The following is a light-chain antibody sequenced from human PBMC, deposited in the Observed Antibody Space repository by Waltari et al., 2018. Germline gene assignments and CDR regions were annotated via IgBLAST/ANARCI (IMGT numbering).Light chain of an antibody. CDR1: QSVNNY. Sequence: EIVLTQSPATLCSSPGERVTLSCRASQSVNNYLAWYQQKPGQAPRLLIDDSSSRATGIPARFSGNGSGTDFTLTISSLEAEDFAVYYCQQRSIRPPAYSFGQGTRLEIK. CDR2: DSS. V-gene: IGKV3-11*01. CDR3: QQRSIRPPAYS. J-gene: IGKJ2*03.